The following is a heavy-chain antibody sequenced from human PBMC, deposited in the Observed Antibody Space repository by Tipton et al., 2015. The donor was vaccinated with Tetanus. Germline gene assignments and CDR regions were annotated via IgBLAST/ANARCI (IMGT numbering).Heavy chain of an antibody. CDR1: GGSFSGYY. CDR3: ARRGGPGYGDYPTYYMDV. J-gene: IGHJ6*03. D-gene: IGHD4-17*01. Sequence: TLSLTCAVYGGSFSGYYWSWIRQPPGKGLEWIGEINHSGSTNYNPSLKSRVTISVDTSKNQFSLKLSSVTAADTAVYYCARRGGPGYGDYPTYYMDVWGKGPTVPVSS. CDR2: INHSGST. V-gene: IGHV4-34*01.